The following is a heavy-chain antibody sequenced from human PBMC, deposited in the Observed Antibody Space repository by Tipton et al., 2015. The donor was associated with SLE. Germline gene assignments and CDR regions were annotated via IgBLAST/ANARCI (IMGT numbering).Heavy chain of an antibody. V-gene: IGHV4-61*01. Sequence: TLSLTCTVSGGSVSSGSYYWSWIRQPPGKGLEWIGYIYYSGSTNYNPSLKSRVTISVDTSKNQFSLKVTSVTATDTAVYYCARGGGYPIYYYGLDVWGQGTTVTVSS. J-gene: IGHJ6*02. CDR3: ARGGGYPIYYYGLDV. CDR2: IYYSGST. D-gene: IGHD3-16*01. CDR1: GGSVSSGSYY.